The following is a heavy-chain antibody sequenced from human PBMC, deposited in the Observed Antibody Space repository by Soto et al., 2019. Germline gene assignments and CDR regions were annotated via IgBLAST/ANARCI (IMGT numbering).Heavy chain of an antibody. D-gene: IGHD3-22*01. CDR1: GGSISGYY. CDR2: IYYTGTT. J-gene: IGHJ1*01. Sequence: SETLSLTCTVSGGSISGYYWSWVRQPPGKGLEWIGYIYYTGTTNYNPSLRSRVTISLDTSKNQFSLKLSSVTAADTAVYYCARSVGHYDSSGYYPEYFQHWGQGTLVTVSS. CDR3: ARSVGHYDSSGYYPEYFQH. V-gene: IGHV4-59*01.